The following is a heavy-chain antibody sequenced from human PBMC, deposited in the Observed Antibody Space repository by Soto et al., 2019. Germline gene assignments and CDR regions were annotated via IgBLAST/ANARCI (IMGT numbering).Heavy chain of an antibody. Sequence: GAAVKVSCKASGYTFTSYGISWVRQAPGQGXEWMGWISAYNGNTNYAQKLQGRVTMTTDTSTSTAYMELRSLRSDDTAVYYCARAEVDYYDSSARPWNLDYWGQGTLVTVSS. D-gene: IGHD3-22*01. CDR2: ISAYNGNT. J-gene: IGHJ4*02. CDR1: GYTFTSYG. CDR3: ARAEVDYYDSSARPWNLDY. V-gene: IGHV1-18*04.